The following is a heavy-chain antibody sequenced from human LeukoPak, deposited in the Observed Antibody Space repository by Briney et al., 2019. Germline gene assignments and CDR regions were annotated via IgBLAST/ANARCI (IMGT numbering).Heavy chain of an antibody. V-gene: IGHV5-51*01. CDR3: ARLKPYYYYMYV. Sequence: ESLKIPCKGTGYSFTSYWVGWVRQMPGKGLEWMGIIDSGDYDSRYSQSLKGQVSISADKSITTAYLQWSSLNASDTAMYYCARLKPYYYYMYVWGKGSAVTVSS. CDR2: IDSGDYDS. J-gene: IGHJ6*03. CDR1: GYSFTSYW. D-gene: IGHD1-14*01.